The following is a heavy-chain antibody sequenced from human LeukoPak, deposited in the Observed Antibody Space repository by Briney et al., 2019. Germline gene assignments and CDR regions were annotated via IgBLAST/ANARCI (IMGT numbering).Heavy chain of an antibody. CDR1: GFTFSIFG. V-gene: IGHV3-23*01. J-gene: IGHJ4*02. Sequence: GGTLRLSCAASGFTFSIFGMSWVRQAPGKGLEWVSGINNNGGITYYADSVKGRFTISRDNSKNTLYLQMNSLRVEDTAVYYCAKGTGGFDYWGQGTLVTVSS. CDR3: AKGTGGFDY. CDR2: INNNGGIT. D-gene: IGHD1-26*01.